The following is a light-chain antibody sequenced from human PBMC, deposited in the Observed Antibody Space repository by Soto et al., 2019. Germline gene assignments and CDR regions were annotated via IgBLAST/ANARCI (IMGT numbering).Light chain of an antibody. Sequence: SVPTQPPSASGSPGQSVTISCTGTSSDVGGYNYVSWYQQHPGKAPKLMIYEVSKRPSGVPDRFSGSKSGNTASLTVSGLQAEDEADYYCSSYAGSNNYVFGTGTKVTVL. CDR2: EVS. CDR3: SSYAGSNNYV. J-gene: IGLJ1*01. CDR1: SSDVGGYNY. V-gene: IGLV2-8*01.